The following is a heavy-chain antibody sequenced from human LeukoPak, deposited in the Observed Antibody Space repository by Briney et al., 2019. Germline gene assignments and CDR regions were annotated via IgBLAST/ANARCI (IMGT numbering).Heavy chain of an antibody. CDR3: ASGEVGVVYRAGGRYYYYYHAMDV. V-gene: IGHV1-69*06. CDR1: GGTFSSYA. D-gene: IGHD2-15*01. J-gene: IGHJ6*02. Sequence: SVKVSCKASGGTFSSYAISWVRQAPGQGLEWMGGIIPIFGTANYAQKFQGRVTMTEDTSTDTAYMELSSLRSEDTAVYYCASGEVGVVYRAGGRYYYYYHAMDVWGQGTTVTVSS. CDR2: IIPIFGTA.